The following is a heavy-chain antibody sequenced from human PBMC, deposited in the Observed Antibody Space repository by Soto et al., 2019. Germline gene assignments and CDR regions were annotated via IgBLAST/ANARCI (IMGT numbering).Heavy chain of an antibody. V-gene: IGHV4-59*01. Sequence: PSETLSLTCTVSGGSISSYYWSWIRQPPGKGLEWIGYIYYSGSTNYNPSLKSRVTISVDTSKNQFSLKLSSVTAADTTVYYCARVRRGAFDIWGQGTMVTVSS. CDR3: ARVRRGAFDI. D-gene: IGHD6-25*01. CDR1: GGSISSYY. J-gene: IGHJ3*02. CDR2: IYYSGST.